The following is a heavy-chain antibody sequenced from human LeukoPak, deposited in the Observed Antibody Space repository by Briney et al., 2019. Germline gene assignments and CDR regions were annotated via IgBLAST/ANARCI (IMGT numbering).Heavy chain of an antibody. Sequence: GGSLRLSCAASGFTFNAHWMHWVRQTPEKGLVWLSRINTDGSTTNYADAVKGRFTISRDNAKDTLYLQMNSLRVEDTAVYYCARNLNWNQADYWGQGSLVTVSS. CDR1: GFTFNAHW. V-gene: IGHV3-74*01. D-gene: IGHD1-20*01. CDR3: ARNLNWNQADY. CDR2: INTDGSTT. J-gene: IGHJ4*02.